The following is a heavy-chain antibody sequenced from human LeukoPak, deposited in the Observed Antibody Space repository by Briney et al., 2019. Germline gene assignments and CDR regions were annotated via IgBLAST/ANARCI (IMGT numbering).Heavy chain of an antibody. Sequence: SETLSLTCAVSGASIGGYYWSWIRQPPGEGLEWIGFIHSNGNTNYSPSLKSRLTMSVDTSKNQFSLKVNSVTAADTAVYYCARFEKFYGSSIHYLDYWGQGALVTVSS. D-gene: IGHD3-22*01. CDR3: ARFEKFYGSSIHYLDY. J-gene: IGHJ4*02. CDR2: IHSNGNT. CDR1: GASIGGYY. V-gene: IGHV4-59*12.